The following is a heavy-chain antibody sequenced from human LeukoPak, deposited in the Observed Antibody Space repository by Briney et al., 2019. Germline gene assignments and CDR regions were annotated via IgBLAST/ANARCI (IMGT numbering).Heavy chain of an antibody. D-gene: IGHD2-21*01. CDR1: GGSISSSSYY. CDR3: ARHVAGHFDY. V-gene: IGHV4-39*01. CDR2: VYYSGST. Sequence: PSETLSLTCTVSGGSISSSSYYWGWIRQPPGKGLEWIGSVYYSGSTYYNPSLKSRVTISVDTSKNQFSLKPSSVTAADTAVYYCARHVAGHFDYWGQGTLVTVSS. J-gene: IGHJ4*02.